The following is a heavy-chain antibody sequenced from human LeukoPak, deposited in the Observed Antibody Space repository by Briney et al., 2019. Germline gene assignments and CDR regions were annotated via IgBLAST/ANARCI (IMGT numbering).Heavy chain of an antibody. D-gene: IGHD2-2*01. Sequence: GASVKVSCKASGYTFTSYYMHWVRQAPGQGLEWMGIINPSGGSTSYAQKFQGRVTMTRDTSTSTVYMELSSLRSEDTAVYYCARDRGVVPAAPKNWFDPWGQGTLVTVSS. CDR3: ARDRGVVPAAPKNWFDP. V-gene: IGHV1-46*01. CDR1: GYTFTSYY. CDR2: INPSGGST. J-gene: IGHJ5*02.